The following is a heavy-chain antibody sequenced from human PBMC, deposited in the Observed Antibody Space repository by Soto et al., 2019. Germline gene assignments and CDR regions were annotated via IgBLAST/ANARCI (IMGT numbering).Heavy chain of an antibody. D-gene: IGHD1-20*01. J-gene: IGHJ6*02. Sequence: PGGGPRIPLGAPGFTLRKYGMRRGRPGPGKGLEWVAVISYDESNKYYADSVKGRFTISRDNSKDTLFLQMNSLRAEDTAVYYCAKDPHNWNSYYGMDVWGQGTTVTVSS. V-gene: IGHV3-30*18. CDR2: ISYDESNK. CDR3: AKDPHNWNSYYGMDV. CDR1: GFTLRKYG.